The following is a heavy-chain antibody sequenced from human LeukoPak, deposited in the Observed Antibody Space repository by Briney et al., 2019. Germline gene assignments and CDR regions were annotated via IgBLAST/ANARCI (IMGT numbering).Heavy chain of an antibody. CDR1: GFTVSSNY. V-gene: IGHV3-53*01. CDR2: IYSGGST. Sequence: PGGSLRLSCAASGFTVSSNYMSWVRQAPGKGLEWVSVIYSGGSTYYADSVKGRFTISRDNSKNTLYLQMNSLRAEDTAVYYCAREGQSNGYYHAFDIWGQGTMVTVSS. J-gene: IGHJ3*02. CDR3: AREGQSNGYYHAFDI. D-gene: IGHD3-22*01.